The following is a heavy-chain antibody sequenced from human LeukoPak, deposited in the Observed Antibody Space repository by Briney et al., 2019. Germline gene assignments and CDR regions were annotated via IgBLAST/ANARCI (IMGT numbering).Heavy chain of an antibody. CDR1: GYSFTSYW. J-gene: IGHJ1*01. CDR2: IYPGDSDT. Sequence: GESLKISFKGSGYSFTSYWIGWVRQMPGKGLEWMGIIYPGDSDTRYSPSFQGQVTISADKSISTAYLQWSSLKASDTAMYYCARTSGSYPPAEYFQHWGQGTLVTVPS. CDR3: ARTSGSYPPAEYFQH. V-gene: IGHV5-51*01. D-gene: IGHD1-26*01.